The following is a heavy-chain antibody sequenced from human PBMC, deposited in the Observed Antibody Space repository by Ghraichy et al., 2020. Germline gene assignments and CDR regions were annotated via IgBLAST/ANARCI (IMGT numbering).Heavy chain of an antibody. D-gene: IGHD6-19*01. CDR2: ISSSGSTI. V-gene: IGHV3-11*01. CDR3: ASSRRQWLVRAHMDY. J-gene: IGHJ4*02. CDR1: GFTFSDYY. Sequence: GGSLRLSCAASGFTFSDYYMSWIRQAPGKGLEWVSYISSSGSTIYYADSVKGRFTISRDNAKNSLYLQMNSLRAEDTAVYYCASSRRQWLVRAHMDYWGQGTLVTVSS.